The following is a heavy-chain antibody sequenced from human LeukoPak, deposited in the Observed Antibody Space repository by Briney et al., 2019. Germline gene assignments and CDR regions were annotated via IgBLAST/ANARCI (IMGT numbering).Heavy chain of an antibody. J-gene: IGHJ4*02. V-gene: IGHV3-7*01. CDR3: ATSAVITISAVVIHNYFDY. Sequence: GGSLRLSCAASGFTFSYRMSWVGQAPGKGLEWVAKIKQAGSEKYYGDSVKGRFTISRDNAKNSLYLQMNSLRAEDTAVYYCATSAVITISAVVIHNYFDYWGQGTLVTVSS. CDR2: IKQAGSEK. D-gene: IGHD3-3*01. CDR1: GFTFSYR.